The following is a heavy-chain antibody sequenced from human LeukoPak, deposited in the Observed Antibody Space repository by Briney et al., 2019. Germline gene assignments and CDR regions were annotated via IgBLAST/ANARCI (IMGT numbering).Heavy chain of an antibody. D-gene: IGHD2-15*01. Sequence: GASVKVSCKASGYTFTGYYMHWVRQAPGQGLEWMGWINPNSGGTNYAQKFQGRVTMTRDTSISTAYMELSRLRSDDMAVYYCARDLGRYCSGGSCYSSHTDYWGQGTLVTVSS. CDR1: GYTFTGYY. V-gene: IGHV1-2*02. CDR3: ARDLGRYCSGGSCYSSHTDY. J-gene: IGHJ4*02. CDR2: INPNSGGT.